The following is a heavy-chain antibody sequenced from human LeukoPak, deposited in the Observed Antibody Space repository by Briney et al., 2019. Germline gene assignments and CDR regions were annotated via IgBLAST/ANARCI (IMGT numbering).Heavy chain of an antibody. V-gene: IGHV4-59*01. CDR1: GGSISSYY. CDR3: AGTTYYYDSSGYYFSAFDI. Sequence: SETLSLTCTVSGGSISSYYWSWIRQPPGKGLEWIGYIYYSGSTNYNPSLKSRVTISVDTSKSQFSLKLSSVTAADTAVYYCAGTTYYYDSSGYYFSAFDIWGQGTMVTVSS. CDR2: IYYSGST. J-gene: IGHJ3*02. D-gene: IGHD3-22*01.